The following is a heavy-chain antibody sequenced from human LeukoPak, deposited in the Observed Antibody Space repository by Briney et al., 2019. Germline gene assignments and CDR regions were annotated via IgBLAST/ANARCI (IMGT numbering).Heavy chain of an antibody. D-gene: IGHD2-2*01. CDR1: GFTFDDYG. V-gene: IGHV3-20*04. CDR2: INWNGGST. J-gene: IGHJ6*03. Sequence: GGSLRLSCAASGFTFDDYGMSWVRQAPGKGLERVSGINWNGGSTGYADSVKGRFTISRDNAKNSLYLQMNSLRAEDTALYYCARLPALNYYYYMDVWGKGTTVTVSS. CDR3: ARLPALNYYYYMDV.